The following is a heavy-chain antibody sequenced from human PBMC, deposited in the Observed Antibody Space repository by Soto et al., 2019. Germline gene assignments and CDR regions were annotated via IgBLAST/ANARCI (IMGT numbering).Heavy chain of an antibody. CDR3: ARELYDILTGYYYYYGMDV. Sequence: GASVKVSCKASGYTFTSYAMHWVRQAPGQRLEWMGWINAGNGNTKYSQKFQGRVTITRDTSASTAYMELSSLRSEDTAVYYCARELYDILTGYYYYYGMDVWGQGTTVTVS. D-gene: IGHD3-9*01. V-gene: IGHV1-3*01. CDR2: INAGNGNT. J-gene: IGHJ6*02. CDR1: GYTFTSYA.